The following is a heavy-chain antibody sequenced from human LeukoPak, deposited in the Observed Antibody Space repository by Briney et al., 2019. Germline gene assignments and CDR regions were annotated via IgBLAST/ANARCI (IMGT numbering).Heavy chain of an antibody. CDR3: ARARGYSGYVDYFDY. J-gene: IGHJ4*02. CDR2: ISSSGSYT. Sequence: PGGSLRLSCAASGFTFSDYYMSWIRQAPGKGLEWVSYISSSGSYTNYADSVKGRFTISRDNAKNSLYLQVNSLRAEDTAVYYCARARGYSGYVDYFDYWGQGTLVTVSS. V-gene: IGHV3-11*06. D-gene: IGHD5-12*01. CDR1: GFTFSDYY.